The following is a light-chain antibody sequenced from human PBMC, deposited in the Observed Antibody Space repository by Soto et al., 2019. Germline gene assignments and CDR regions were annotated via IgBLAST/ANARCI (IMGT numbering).Light chain of an antibody. CDR3: QQYGGSPFT. CDR2: GAS. J-gene: IGKJ3*01. CDR1: QSVKTTD. V-gene: IGKV3-20*01. Sequence: EIVLTQSPGTLSLSPGERATLSCRASQSVKTTDLAWYQQKPGQAPRLLIYGASRRATGIPDRFSGSGSGTDFTLTISRLEPEDFAVYYCQQYGGSPFTFGPGTKVDFK.